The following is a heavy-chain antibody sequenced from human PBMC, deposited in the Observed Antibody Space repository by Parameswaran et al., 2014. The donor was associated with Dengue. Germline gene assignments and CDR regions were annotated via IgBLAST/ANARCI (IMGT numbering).Heavy chain of an antibody. J-gene: IGHJ5*02. Sequence: RWIRQPPGKGLEWIGYIYYSGSTNYNPSLKSRVTISVDTSKNQFSLKLSSVTAADTAVYYCARWVWVGRILYGFDPWGQGTLVTVSS. CDR2: IYYSGST. D-gene: IGHD3-16*01. CDR3: ARWVWVGRILYGFDP. V-gene: IGHV4-59*01.